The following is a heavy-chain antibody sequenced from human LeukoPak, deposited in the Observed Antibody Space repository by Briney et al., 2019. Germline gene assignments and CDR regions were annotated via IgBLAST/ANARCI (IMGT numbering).Heavy chain of an antibody. V-gene: IGHV3-23*01. D-gene: IGHD1-26*01. Sequence: GGSLRLSRAASGFTFSSYAMSWVRQAPGKGLEWVSAISGSGGSTYYADSVKGRFTISRDNSKHTLYLQMNSLRAEDTAVYYCAPRAGIVGATSPFDPWGQGTLVTVSS. CDR2: ISGSGGST. CDR3: APRAGIVGATSPFDP. CDR1: GFTFSSYA. J-gene: IGHJ5*02.